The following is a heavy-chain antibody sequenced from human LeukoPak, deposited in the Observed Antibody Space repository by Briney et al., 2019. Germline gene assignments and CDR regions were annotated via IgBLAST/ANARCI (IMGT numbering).Heavy chain of an antibody. Sequence: SGPTLVNPTQTLTLTCTFSGFSLSTSGVGVGWIRQPPGKALELLALIYWDDDKRYSPSLKSRLTITKDTSENQVVLTMTNMDPVDTATYYCARYDSSGSDFDYWGQGTLVTVSS. D-gene: IGHD3-22*01. V-gene: IGHV2-5*02. CDR2: IYWDDDK. CDR3: ARYDSSGSDFDY. CDR1: GFSLSTSGVG. J-gene: IGHJ4*02.